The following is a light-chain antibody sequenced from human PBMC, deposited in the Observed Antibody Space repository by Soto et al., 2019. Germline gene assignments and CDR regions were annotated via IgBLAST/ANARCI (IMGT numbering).Light chain of an antibody. Sequence: QSVLTQPPSASGTPGQRVTISCSGSSSNIGSNTVNWYQQLPGTAPKLLIYNNNLRPSGVPDRFSGSETGTSASLAISGLQSDDEADYYCAAWDDSLIGQVFGTGTKVTGL. CDR1: SSNIGSNT. CDR3: AAWDDSLIGQV. J-gene: IGLJ1*01. V-gene: IGLV1-44*01. CDR2: NNN.